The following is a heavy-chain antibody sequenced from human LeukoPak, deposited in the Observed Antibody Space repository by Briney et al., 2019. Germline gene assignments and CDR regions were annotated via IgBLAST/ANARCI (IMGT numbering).Heavy chain of an antibody. V-gene: IGHV1-18*01. CDR2: ISAYNGNT. D-gene: IGHD3-22*01. CDR3: ARVRRYYDSSGYYYQFDY. CDR1: GYTFTSYG. Sequence: ASVKVSCKASGYTFTSYGISWVRQAPGQGLEWMGWISAYNGNTNYAQKLQGRVTMTTDTSTSTAYMELRSLRSDDTAVYYCARVRRYYDSSGYYYQFDYWGQGTLVTVSS. J-gene: IGHJ4*02.